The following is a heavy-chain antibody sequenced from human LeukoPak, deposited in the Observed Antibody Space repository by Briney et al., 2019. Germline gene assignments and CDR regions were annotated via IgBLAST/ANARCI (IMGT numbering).Heavy chain of an antibody. CDR3: AKGDFVVVPAAEDY. V-gene: IGHV3-23*01. J-gene: IGHJ4*02. D-gene: IGHD2-2*01. CDR2: ISGSGGST. Sequence: PGGSLRLSCAASGFTFSTYSMNWVRQAPGKGLEWVSAISGSGGSTYYADSVKGRFTISRDNSKNTLYLQMNSLRAEDTAVYYCAKGDFVVVPAAEDYWGQGTLVTVSS. CDR1: GFTFSTYS.